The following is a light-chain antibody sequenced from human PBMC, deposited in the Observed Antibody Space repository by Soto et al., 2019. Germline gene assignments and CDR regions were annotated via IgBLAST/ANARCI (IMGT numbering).Light chain of an antibody. Sequence: DIVMTQSPLSLPVTPGEPASISCRSSQSLLHSNGYDYLDWYLQKPGLSPQLLIYLGSNRASGVPDRFSGSASGTDFTLKISRVEAEDVGVYYCMQALQTPGTFGGGTKVEIK. CDR1: QSLLHSNGYDY. CDR3: MQALQTPGT. V-gene: IGKV2-28*01. CDR2: LGS. J-gene: IGKJ4*01.